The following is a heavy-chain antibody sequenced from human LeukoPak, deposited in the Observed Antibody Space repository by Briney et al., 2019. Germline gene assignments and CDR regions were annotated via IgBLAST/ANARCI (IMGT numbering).Heavy chain of an antibody. J-gene: IGHJ4*02. V-gene: IGHV1-69*13. CDR3: ARGWLAETTVVTPYNY. Sequence: SVKVSCKASGGTFRSNAISWVRQAPGQGLEWMGGITPIFGTANYAQKSQGRVTITAVESMSTAYMELSSLRSEDTAVYYCARGWLAETTVVTPYNYWGQGTLVTVSS. D-gene: IGHD4-23*01. CDR1: GGTFRSNA. CDR2: ITPIFGTA.